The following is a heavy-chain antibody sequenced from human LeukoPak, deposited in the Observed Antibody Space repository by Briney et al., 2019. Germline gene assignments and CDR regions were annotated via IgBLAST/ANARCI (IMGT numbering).Heavy chain of an antibody. Sequence: SQTLSLTCAISGDSVSSNSATWNWIRQSPSRGLEWLGRTYYRSKWYNDYVISVKSRITINPDTPKNQFSLQLNSVTPEDTAVYYCARRASSSGGFDIWGQGTKVTVSP. V-gene: IGHV6-1*01. D-gene: IGHD6-6*01. CDR1: GDSVSSNSAT. CDR2: TYYRSKWYN. CDR3: ARRASSSGGFDI. J-gene: IGHJ3*02.